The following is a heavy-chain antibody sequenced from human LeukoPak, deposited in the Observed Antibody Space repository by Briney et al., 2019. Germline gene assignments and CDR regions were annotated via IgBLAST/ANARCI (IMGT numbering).Heavy chain of an antibody. J-gene: IGHJ4*02. CDR2: IYYSGST. Sequence: SETLSLTCTVSGGSISSSSYYWGWIHQPPGKGLEWIGSIYYSGSTYYNPSLKSRVTISVDTSKNQFSLKLSSVTAADTAVYYCARGRITMIVVVISPDYWGQGTLVTVSS. V-gene: IGHV4-39*07. CDR3: ARGRITMIVVVISPDY. CDR1: GGSISSSSYY. D-gene: IGHD3-22*01.